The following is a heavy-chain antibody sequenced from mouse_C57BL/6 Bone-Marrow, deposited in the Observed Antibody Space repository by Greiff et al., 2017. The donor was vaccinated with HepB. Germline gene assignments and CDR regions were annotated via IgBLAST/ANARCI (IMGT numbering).Heavy chain of an antibody. CDR2: ISYDGSN. J-gene: IGHJ2*01. CDR1: GYSITSGYY. D-gene: IGHD1-1*01. V-gene: IGHV3-6*01. CDR3: GKESDYYGSSFGC. Sequence: EVKLMESGPGLVKPSQSLSLTCSVTGYSITSGYYWNWIRQFPGNKLEWMGYISYDGSNNYNPSLKNRISITRDTSKNQFFLKFNSVTTEDTAKYYCGKESDYYGSSFGCWGQGTTLTVAT.